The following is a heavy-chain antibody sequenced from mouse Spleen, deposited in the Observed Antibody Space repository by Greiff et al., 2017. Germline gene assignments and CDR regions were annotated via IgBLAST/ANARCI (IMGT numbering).Heavy chain of an antibody. D-gene: IGHD2-4*01. Sequence: EVNLVESGGGLVKPGGSLKLSCAASGFTFSSYAMSWVRQTPEKRLEWVATISSGGSYTYYPDSVKGRFTISRDNAKNTLYLQTSSLRSEDTAMYYCARRSTMITTRYFDYWGQGTTLTVSS. CDR3: ARRSTMITTRYFDY. CDR2: ISSGGSYT. V-gene: IGHV5-9-1*01. J-gene: IGHJ2*01. CDR1: GFTFSSYA.